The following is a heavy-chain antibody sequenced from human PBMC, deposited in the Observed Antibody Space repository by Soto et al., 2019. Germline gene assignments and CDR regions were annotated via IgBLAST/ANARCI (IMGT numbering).Heavy chain of an antibody. V-gene: IGHV1-46*01. J-gene: IGHJ5*02. CDR3: ARDIVIDPGTLWFDP. CDR2: INPSGGST. D-gene: IGHD2-15*01. CDR1: GYTFTSYY. Sequence: QVQLVQSGAEVKKPGASVKVSCKASGYTFTSYYMYWVRQAPGQGLEWMGIINPSGGSTSYAQKSRXXXTXXRDTSTTTVYMELSSLRSEDTAVYYCARDIVIDPGTLWFDPWGQGTLVTVSS.